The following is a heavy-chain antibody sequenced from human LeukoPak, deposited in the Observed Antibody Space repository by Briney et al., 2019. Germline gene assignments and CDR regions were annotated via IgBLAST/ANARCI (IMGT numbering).Heavy chain of an antibody. J-gene: IGHJ6*02. CDR2: ISGSGGST. Sequence: GGSLRLSCAASGFTFSSYAMSWVRQAPGKGLEWVSAISGSGGSTYYADSVKGRFTISRDNAKNTLHLQMNSLRAEDTAVYYCARIYYYYYGMDVWGQGTTVTVSS. CDR1: GFTFSSYA. V-gene: IGHV3-23*01. CDR3: ARIYYYYYGMDV.